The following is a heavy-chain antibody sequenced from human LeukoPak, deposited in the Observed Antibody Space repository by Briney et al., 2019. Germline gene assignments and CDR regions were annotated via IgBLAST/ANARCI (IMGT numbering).Heavy chain of an antibody. V-gene: IGHV3-30-3*01. J-gene: IGHJ4*02. CDR1: GFTFSSYA. CDR2: ISYDGSNK. CDR3: ARDTGGEIDY. D-gene: IGHD3-16*01. Sequence: GGSLRLSCAASGFTFSSYAMHWVRQAPGKGLEWVAVISYDGSNKYYADSVKGRFTIPRDNSKNTLYLQMNSLRAEDTAVYYCARDTGGEIDYWGQGTLVTVSS.